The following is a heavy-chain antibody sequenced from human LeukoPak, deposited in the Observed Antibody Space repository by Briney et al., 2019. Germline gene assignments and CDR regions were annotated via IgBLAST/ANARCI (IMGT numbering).Heavy chain of an antibody. CDR3: ARSRYGSGSYYKTIDY. Sequence: ASVKVSCTASGYTFTGYYMHWVRQAPGQGLEWLGWINPNSGGTNYAQKFQGRVTMTRDTSISTAYMELSRLRSDDTAVYYCARSRYGSGSYYKTIDYWGQGTLVTVSS. J-gene: IGHJ4*02. V-gene: IGHV1-2*02. CDR1: GYTFTGYY. CDR2: INPNSGGT. D-gene: IGHD3-10*01.